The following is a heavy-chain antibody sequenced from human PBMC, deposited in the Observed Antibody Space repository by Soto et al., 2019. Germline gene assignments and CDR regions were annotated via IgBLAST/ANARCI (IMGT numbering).Heavy chain of an antibody. Sequence: GSLRLSCAASGFTFSSYAMSWVRQAPGKGLEWVSAISGSGGSTYYADSVKGRFTISRDNSKNTLYLQMNSLRAEDTAVYYCAKGDLDSSSWSWSNWFDPWGRGTLVTVSS. CDR3: AKGDLDSSSWSWSNWFDP. CDR2: ISGSGGST. CDR1: GFTFSSYA. J-gene: IGHJ5*02. V-gene: IGHV3-23*01. D-gene: IGHD6-13*01.